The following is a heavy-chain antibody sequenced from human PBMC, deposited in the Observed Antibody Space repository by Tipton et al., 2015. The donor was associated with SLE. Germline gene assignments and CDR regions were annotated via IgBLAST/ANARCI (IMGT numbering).Heavy chain of an antibody. Sequence: TLSLTCAVYGGSFSDYSWSWIRQHPGKGLEWIGHIYYSGNTYYNPSLKSRVTMSVDTSYNQFSLKLSSVNAADTAVYYCARGAGYSGTSGYSFDHWGQGALVTVSS. CDR1: GGSFSDYS. D-gene: IGHD3-22*01. CDR3: ARGAGYSGTSGYSFDH. CDR2: IYYSGNT. V-gene: IGHV4-31*11. J-gene: IGHJ4*02.